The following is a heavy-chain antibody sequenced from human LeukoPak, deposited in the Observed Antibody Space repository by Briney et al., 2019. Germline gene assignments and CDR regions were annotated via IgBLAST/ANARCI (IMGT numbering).Heavy chain of an antibody. CDR2: IYSSGNT. D-gene: IGHD2/OR15-2a*01. Sequence: SETLSLTCTVSGGSISSYYWGWIRHHPGKGLEWIGYIYSSGNTYYNPSLKSRVTISLDTSKNQFSLGLSSVTAADTAVYYCATRKLSTYYFDYWGQGTLVTVSS. CDR1: GGSISSYY. J-gene: IGHJ4*02. CDR3: ATRKLSTYYFDY. V-gene: IGHV4-59*06.